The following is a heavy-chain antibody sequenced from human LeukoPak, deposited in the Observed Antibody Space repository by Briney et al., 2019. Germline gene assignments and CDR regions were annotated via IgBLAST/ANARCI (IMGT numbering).Heavy chain of an antibody. V-gene: IGHV4-4*07. CDR3: ASRRVFFDAFDI. D-gene: IGHD3-3*01. J-gene: IGHJ3*02. CDR2: IYTSGST. Sequence: SETLSLTCTVSGGSISSYYWSWIRQPAGKGLEWIGRIYTSGSTNYNPSLKSRVTMSVDTSKNQFSLKLSSVTAADTAVYYCASRRVFFDAFDIWGQGTMVTVSS. CDR1: GGSISSYY.